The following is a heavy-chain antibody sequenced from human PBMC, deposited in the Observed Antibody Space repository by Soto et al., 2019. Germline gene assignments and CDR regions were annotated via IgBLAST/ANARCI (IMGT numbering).Heavy chain of an antibody. CDR1: GYSFSSYW. V-gene: IGHV5-51*01. Sequence: GESLKISCQGSGYSFSSYWIAWARQMPGKGLEWMGIIYPGDSDTRYSPSFQGQVTISADKSISTAYLQWSSLKASDTAMYYCARDDGPRGFDPWGQGTLVTVSS. D-gene: IGHD3-16*01. J-gene: IGHJ5*02. CDR2: IYPGDSDT. CDR3: ARDDGPRGFDP.